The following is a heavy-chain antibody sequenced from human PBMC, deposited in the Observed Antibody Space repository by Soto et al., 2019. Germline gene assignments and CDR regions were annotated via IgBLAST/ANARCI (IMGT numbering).Heavy chain of an antibody. D-gene: IGHD3-9*01. CDR2: ISYDGSNK. CDR1: GFTFSSYG. CDR3: AKEGQYYDILTGYRSYYGLDV. Sequence: QVQLVESGGGVVQPGRSLRVSCAASGFTFSSYGMHWVRQAPGKGLEWVAVISYDGSNKYYADSVKGRFTISRDNSKNTLYLQMNSLRAEDTAVYYCAKEGQYYDILTGYRSYYGLDVWGQGTTVTVSS. V-gene: IGHV3-30*18. J-gene: IGHJ6*02.